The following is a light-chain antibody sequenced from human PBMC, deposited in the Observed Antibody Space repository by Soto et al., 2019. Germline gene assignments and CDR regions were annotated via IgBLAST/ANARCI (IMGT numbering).Light chain of an antibody. CDR2: DVN. J-gene: IGLJ1*01. Sequence: QSALTQPRSVSGSPGRSVTISCTGTSSDVGGYYYVSWYQQHPGKAPKLMIYDVNKRPSGVPDRFSASKSGITASLTISGLQAEDEADYYCCSYAGTYAFYVFGTGTKVTVL. V-gene: IGLV2-11*01. CDR1: SSDVGGYYY. CDR3: CSYAGTYAFYV.